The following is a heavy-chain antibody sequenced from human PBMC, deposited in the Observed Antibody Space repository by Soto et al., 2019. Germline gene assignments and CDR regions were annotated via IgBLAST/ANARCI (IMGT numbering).Heavy chain of an antibody. D-gene: IGHD2-21*02. CDR2: ISGSGGST. Sequence: GGSLRLSCAASGFTFSSYAMSWVRQAPGKGLEWVSAISGSGGSTYYADSVKGRFTISRDNSKNTLYLQMNSLRAEDTAVYYCAKGGIVVVTAAHYYGMDVWGQGTTVTVSS. J-gene: IGHJ6*02. V-gene: IGHV3-23*01. CDR3: AKGGIVVVTAAHYYGMDV. CDR1: GFTFSSYA.